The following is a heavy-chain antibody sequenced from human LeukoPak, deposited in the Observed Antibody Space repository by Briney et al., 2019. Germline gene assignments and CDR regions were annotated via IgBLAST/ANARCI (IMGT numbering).Heavy chain of an antibody. CDR1: GGYSSSSRYY. J-gene: IGHJ5*02. D-gene: IGHD2-2*01. CDR2: IYYSGST. CDR3: ARHPYQLLWLSWFDP. Sequence: PSESLSLTCTVSGGYSSSSRYYWGWIRQPPGKGLEWIGSIYYSGSTYYNPSLKSRVTISVDTSKNQFSLKLSSVTATDTAVYYCARHPYQLLWLSWFDPWGQGTLVTVSS. V-gene: IGHV4-39*01.